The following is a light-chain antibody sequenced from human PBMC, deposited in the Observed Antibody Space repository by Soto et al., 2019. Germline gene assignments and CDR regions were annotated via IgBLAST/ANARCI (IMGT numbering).Light chain of an antibody. V-gene: IGKV1-39*01. CDR3: QQTYAAPLT. Sequence: DIRMTQSPSSLSAFVGDTVTITCQTGPPINVYLNWYQQKPWKAPPLLISAASTLQSGVPSRFSGSGQGTHFTLSISDLRPDDFATYYCQQTYAAPLTFGGGTRVEI. CDR1: PPINVY. CDR2: AAS. J-gene: IGKJ4*01.